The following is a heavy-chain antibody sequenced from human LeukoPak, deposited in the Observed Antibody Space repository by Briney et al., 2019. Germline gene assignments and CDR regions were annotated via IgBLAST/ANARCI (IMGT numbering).Heavy chain of an antibody. J-gene: IGHJ4*02. Sequence: PGGSLRLSCAASGFSFSDYAMHWVRQGPGKGLEWIGRIYTSGSTNYNPSLKSRVTMSVDTSKNQFSLKLSSVTAADTAVYYCARGARYFRWGQGTLVTVSS. V-gene: IGHV4-4*07. CDR1: GFSFSDYA. CDR2: IYTSGST. CDR3: ARGARYFR. D-gene: IGHD1-1*01.